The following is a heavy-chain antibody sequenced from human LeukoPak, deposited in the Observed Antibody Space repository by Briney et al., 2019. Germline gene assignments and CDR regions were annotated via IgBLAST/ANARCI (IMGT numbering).Heavy chain of an antibody. J-gene: IGHJ1*01. Sequence: GGSLRLSCAASGFTFNSYSMNWVRQAPGKGLEWVSYVSRGSSTIYYADSVKGRFTISRDNAENSLYLQMNSLRVEDTAVYYCARRTPGYCSGGGCYGFQHWGQGTLVTVSS. CDR1: GFTFNSYS. CDR2: VSRGSSTI. CDR3: ARRTPGYCSGGGCYGFQH. D-gene: IGHD2-15*01. V-gene: IGHV3-48*04.